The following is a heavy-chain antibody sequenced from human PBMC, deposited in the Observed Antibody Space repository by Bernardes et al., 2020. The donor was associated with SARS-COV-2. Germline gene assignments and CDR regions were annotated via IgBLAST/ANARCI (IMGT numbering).Heavy chain of an antibody. Sequence: GGSLSLSCVVSGFTFRTYWMHWVRQAPGQGLEWVSRLNEDGSITTYADSVKGRFTISRDNAKNTLYLQMHSLRVEDTATYYCVRDLAGGSGSWGQGTLVTVSS. CDR1: GFTFRTYW. D-gene: IGHD2-15*01. CDR3: VRDLAGGSGS. J-gene: IGHJ4*02. V-gene: IGHV3-74*01. CDR2: LNEDGSIT.